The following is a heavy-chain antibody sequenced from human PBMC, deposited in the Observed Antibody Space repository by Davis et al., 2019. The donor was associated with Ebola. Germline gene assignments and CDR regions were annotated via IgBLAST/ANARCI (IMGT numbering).Heavy chain of an antibody. CDR2: IGHGGVT. CDR3: AKWYDYGGAD. D-gene: IGHD4-23*01. J-gene: IGHJ4*02. CDR1: GGSFRGYF. V-gene: IGHV4-34*01. Sequence: SETLSLTCAIYGGSFRGYFWSWIRQSPGKGMEWIGQIGHGGVTSYNPSLESRFTISMDTSKNQFYLRLDSVTAADTAVYFCAKWYDYGGADWGQGTLVTVSS.